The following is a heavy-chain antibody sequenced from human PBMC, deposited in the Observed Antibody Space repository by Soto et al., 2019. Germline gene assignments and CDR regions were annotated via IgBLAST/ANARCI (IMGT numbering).Heavy chain of an antibody. D-gene: IGHD3-10*01. CDR1: GFTFSSYA. Sequence: GGSLRLSCAASGFTFSSYAMSWVRQAPGKGLEWVANIKQDGSEKYYVDSVKGRFTISRDNAKNSLYLQMNSLRAEDTAVYYCVMEGFGEYRLGNFDYWGQGTLVTVSS. CDR2: IKQDGSEK. V-gene: IGHV3-7*05. J-gene: IGHJ4*02. CDR3: VMEGFGEYRLGNFDY.